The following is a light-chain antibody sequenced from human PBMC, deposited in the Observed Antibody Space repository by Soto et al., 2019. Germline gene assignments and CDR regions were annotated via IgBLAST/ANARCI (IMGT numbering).Light chain of an antibody. CDR1: SSDIGSYNY. J-gene: IGLJ1*01. CDR2: DVS. CDR3: SSYTTSNTRQIV. Sequence: QSVLTQPASVSGSPGQSITISCTGTSSDIGSYNYVSWYQQHPGKAPKLIIYDVSNRPSGVSDRFSGSKSGNTASLTISGLQPEDEADYYCSSYTTSNTRQIVFGTGTKVTVL. V-gene: IGLV2-14*03.